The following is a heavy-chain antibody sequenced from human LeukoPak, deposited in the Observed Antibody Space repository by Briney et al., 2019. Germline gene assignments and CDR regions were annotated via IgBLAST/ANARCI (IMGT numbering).Heavy chain of an antibody. CDR2: ISHDGNNT. J-gene: IGHJ4*02. V-gene: IGHV3-30*04. CDR3: ARESFCSRTSCYRAFDS. Sequence: GGSLRLSCVASGFTFSNYAMHWVRQAPGKGLEWVAVISHDGNNTFYAGSVKGRFTISRDKSKNTLSLQMNSLRTEDTAVYYCARESFCSRTSCYRAFDSWGQGTLATVSS. D-gene: IGHD2-2*01. CDR1: GFTFSNYA.